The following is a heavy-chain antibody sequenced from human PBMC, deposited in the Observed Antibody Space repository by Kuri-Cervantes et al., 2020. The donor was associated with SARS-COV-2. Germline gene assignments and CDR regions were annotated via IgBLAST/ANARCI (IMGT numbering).Heavy chain of an antibody. CDR3: AREAGLGITGTPGWNWFDP. CDR2: IIPIFGTA. CDR1: GGTFSSYA. D-gene: IGHD1-7*01. Sequence: SVKVSCKASGGTFSSYAINWVRQATGQGLEWMGGIIPIFGTANYAQKFQGRVTITADESTSTAYMELSSLRSEDTAVYYCAREAGLGITGTPGWNWFDPWGQGTLVTVSS. V-gene: IGHV1-69*13. J-gene: IGHJ5*02.